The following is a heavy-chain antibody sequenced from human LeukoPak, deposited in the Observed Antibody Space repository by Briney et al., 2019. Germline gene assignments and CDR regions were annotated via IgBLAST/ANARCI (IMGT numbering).Heavy chain of an antibody. CDR2: IWYDGSNK. CDR1: GFTFSSYG. V-gene: IGHV3-33*01. Sequence: GRSLRLFCAASGFTFSSYGMHWVRQAPGKGLEWLADIWYDGSNKYYADSVTGRFTIYRDNSKNTLYLQMNSLRAEDTAVYYCARAKYYGSGSYRYYYYGMDVWGKGTTVTVSS. D-gene: IGHD3-10*01. J-gene: IGHJ6*04. CDR3: ARAKYYGSGSYRYYYYGMDV.